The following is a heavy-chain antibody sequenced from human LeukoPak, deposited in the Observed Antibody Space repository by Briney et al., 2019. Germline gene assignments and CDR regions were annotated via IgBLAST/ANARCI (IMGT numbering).Heavy chain of an antibody. CDR3: AVGGAFWHFDH. J-gene: IGHJ4*01. V-gene: IGHV1-2*06. Sequence: ASVKVSCKASGYTFINYYIDWVRQAPGQGLEWMGRINPNSGGTNYTQKFQGRVTMTRDTSINTAYMELSRLRSEDTAVYYCAVGGAFWHFDHWGQGTLVTVSS. D-gene: IGHD4/OR15-4a*01. CDR1: GYTFINYY. CDR2: INPNSGGT.